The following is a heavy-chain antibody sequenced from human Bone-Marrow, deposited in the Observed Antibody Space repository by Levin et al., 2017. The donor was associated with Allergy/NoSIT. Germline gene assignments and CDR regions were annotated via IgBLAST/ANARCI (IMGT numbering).Heavy chain of an antibody. D-gene: IGHD3-16*01. V-gene: IGHV3-23*01. J-gene: IGHJ4*02. Sequence: GESLKISCAASGFSFSNYAMNWVRQAPGKGLEWVAGLTGSGTTADYANSVKGRFTISRDNFQNTVFLQMNSLRPEDTAVYYCARGDTGMITGFEYWGQGTLV. CDR2: LTGSGTTA. CDR3: ARGDTGMITGFEY. CDR1: GFSFSNYA.